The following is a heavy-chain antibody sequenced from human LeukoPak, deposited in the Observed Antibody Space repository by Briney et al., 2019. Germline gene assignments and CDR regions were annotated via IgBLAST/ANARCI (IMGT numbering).Heavy chain of an antibody. CDR1: GFTFSIYE. D-gene: IGHD5-12*01. Sequence: GGSLRLSCAASGFTFSIYEMNWVRQAPEKGLGWVSSSSGSTIYYADSVKGRFTISRDNSKNTLYLQMNSPRAEDTAVYYCARGPSGDHNTGGQGTLVTVSS. CDR3: ARGPSGDHNT. J-gene: IGHJ4*02. CDR2: SSSGSTI. V-gene: IGHV3-48*03.